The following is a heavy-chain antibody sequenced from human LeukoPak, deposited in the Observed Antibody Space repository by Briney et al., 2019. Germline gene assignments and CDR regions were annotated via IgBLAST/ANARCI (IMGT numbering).Heavy chain of an antibody. Sequence: SETLSLTCTVSGGSISSGGYYWSWIRQHPGKGLEWIGYIYYSGSTYYNPSLKSRVTISVDTSKNQFSLKLSSVTAADTAEYYCARDRYYDILTGSYGMDVWGQGTTVTVSS. CDR2: IYYSGST. CDR1: GGSISSGGYY. V-gene: IGHV4-31*03. J-gene: IGHJ6*02. D-gene: IGHD3-9*01. CDR3: ARDRYYDILTGSYGMDV.